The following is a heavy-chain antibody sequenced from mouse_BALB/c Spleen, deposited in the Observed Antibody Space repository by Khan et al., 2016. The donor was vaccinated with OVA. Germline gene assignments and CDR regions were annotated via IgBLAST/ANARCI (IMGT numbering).Heavy chain of an antibody. Sequence: QVQLQQSGAELARPGASVKMSCKASGYTFTSYTIHWIKLRPGQGLEWIGFINPSNGYTNYNQKFKDKATLTADKSSTPVYMQLSSLTSCDSAVYNCVRDGAYHRSDGCFAYWGQGTLVTVSA. V-gene: IGHV1-4*01. D-gene: IGHD2-14*01. CDR1: GYTFTSYT. CDR2: INPSNGYT. CDR3: VRDGAYHRSDGCFAY. J-gene: IGHJ3*01.